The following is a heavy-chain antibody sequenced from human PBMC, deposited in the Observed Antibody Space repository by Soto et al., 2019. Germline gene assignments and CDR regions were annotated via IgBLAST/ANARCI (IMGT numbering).Heavy chain of an antibody. CDR1: GGTFSYYT. V-gene: IGHV1-69*02. CDR3: ATNYGSGSTHFDY. CDR2: VIPMVGMS. Sequence: QVQLVQSGAEVKKPGSSVKVSCTASGGTFSYYTISWMRQAPGQALEWMGRVIPMVGMSSYAQKFQGRVTITADKSTSTVYMVLSSLRSEDTAVYYCATNYGSGSTHFDYWGQGTLVTVSS. J-gene: IGHJ4*02. D-gene: IGHD3-10*01.